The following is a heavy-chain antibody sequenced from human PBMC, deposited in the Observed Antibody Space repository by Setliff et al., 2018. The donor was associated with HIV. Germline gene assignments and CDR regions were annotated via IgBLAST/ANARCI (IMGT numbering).Heavy chain of an antibody. Sequence: PSETLSLTCTVSGGSISSSSYYWGWIRQPPGKGLEWIGSIYYSGSTYYNPSLKSRVTISVDTSKNQFSLKLSSVTAADTAVYYYAVGGEDWGFFDYWGQGTLVTVSS. J-gene: IGHJ4*02. CDR2: IYYSGST. CDR3: AVGGEDWGFFDY. CDR1: GGSISSSSYY. D-gene: IGHD7-27*01. V-gene: IGHV4-39*01.